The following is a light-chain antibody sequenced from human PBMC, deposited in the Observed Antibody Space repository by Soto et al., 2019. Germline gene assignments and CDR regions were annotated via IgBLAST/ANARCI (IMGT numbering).Light chain of an antibody. V-gene: IGKV3-15*01. CDR3: QQYNNWPQT. Sequence: EIVMRQSPATLSVSLGERATLSCRASQSVNSNLAWYQQKPGQAPRLLIYGASTRATGIPARFSGSGSGTEFTLTIRSLQSEDFAVYYCQQYNNWPQTFGQGTKVEIQ. CDR2: GAS. CDR1: QSVNSN. J-gene: IGKJ1*01.